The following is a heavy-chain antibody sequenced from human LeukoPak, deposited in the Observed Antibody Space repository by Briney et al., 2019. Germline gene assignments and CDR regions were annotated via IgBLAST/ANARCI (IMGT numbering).Heavy chain of an antibody. J-gene: IGHJ3*02. CDR3: ARGVSYYGSGHAFDI. V-gene: IGHV4-59*08. CDR1: GGSVSSYY. CDR2: IYYSGST. D-gene: IGHD3-10*01. Sequence: SETLSLTCTVSGGSVSSYYLSWIRQPPGKGLEWIGYIYYSGSTNYSPSLKSRVTISVDTSKNQFSLKLSSVTAADTAVYYCARGVSYYGSGHAFDIWGQGTMVTVSS.